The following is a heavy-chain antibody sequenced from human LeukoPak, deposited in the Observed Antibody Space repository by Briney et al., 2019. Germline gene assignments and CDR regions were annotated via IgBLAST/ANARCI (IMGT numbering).Heavy chain of an antibody. V-gene: IGHV4-38-2*01. J-gene: IGHJ4*02. Sequence: SETLSLTCAVSGYSISSGYYWGWIRQPPGKGLGWIGSIYHSGSTYYNPSLKSRVTISVDTSKNQFSLKLSSVTAADTAVYYCARHGQWLVYYFDYWGQGTLVTVSS. CDR3: ARHGQWLVYYFDY. CDR2: IYHSGST. D-gene: IGHD6-19*01. CDR1: GYSISSGYY.